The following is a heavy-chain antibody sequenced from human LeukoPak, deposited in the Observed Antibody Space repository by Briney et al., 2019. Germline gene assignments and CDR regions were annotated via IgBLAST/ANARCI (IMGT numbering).Heavy chain of an antibody. CDR3: ARGGVLGQSAFDV. J-gene: IGHJ3*01. Sequence: SETLSLTCTVSGDSISRYFWTWIRQPPGKGLECIGYIFYSGTTNYNPSLRSRLTISIDTSKNQFSLNLTSVTAADTAVYYCARGGVLGQSAFDVWGLGTMVTVSS. CDR1: GDSISRYF. D-gene: IGHD7-27*01. CDR2: IFYSGTT. V-gene: IGHV4-59*01.